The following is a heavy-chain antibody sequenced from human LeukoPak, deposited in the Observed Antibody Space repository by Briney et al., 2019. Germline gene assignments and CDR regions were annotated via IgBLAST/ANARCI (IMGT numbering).Heavy chain of an antibody. CDR2: IYTSGST. CDR3: ARERWDYYDSSGYYQLDY. D-gene: IGHD3-22*01. CDR1: GGSISSYY. V-gene: IGHV4-4*07. J-gene: IGHJ4*02. Sequence: SETLSLTCTVSGGSISSYYWSWIRQPAGKGLEWIGRIYTSGSTNYNPSLKSRVTMSVDTSKNQFSLKLSSVTAADTAVYYCARERWDYYDSSGYYQLDYRGQGTLVTVSS.